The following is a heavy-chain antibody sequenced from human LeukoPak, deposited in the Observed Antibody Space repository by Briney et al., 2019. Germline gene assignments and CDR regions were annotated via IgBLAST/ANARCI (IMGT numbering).Heavy chain of an antibody. CDR3: ARSLSGYITDSLFEQ. V-gene: IGHV3-48*03. CDR2: INSGHSV. Sequence: GGSLRLSCVVSGFSFSSYEMNWVRQAPGKGLEWVSYINSGHSVHYADSVKGRFTVSRDNARHSLYLQMNSLRAEDTAVYYCARSLSGYITDSLFEQWGQGTLVTVSS. J-gene: IGHJ4*02. D-gene: IGHD5-12*01. CDR1: GFSFSSYE.